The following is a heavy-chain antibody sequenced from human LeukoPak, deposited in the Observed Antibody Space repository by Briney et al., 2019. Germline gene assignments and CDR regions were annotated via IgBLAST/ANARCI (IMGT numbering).Heavy chain of an antibody. Sequence: PSETLSLTCTVSGGSISSSSYYWGWIRQPPGKGLEWIGSIYYSGSTNYNPSLKSRVTISVDTSKNQFSLKLSSVTAADTAVYYCARGGIGYYYGSGSYEYATYFDYWGQGTLVTVSS. CDR2: IYYSGST. V-gene: IGHV4-39*07. D-gene: IGHD3-10*01. CDR3: ARGGIGYYYGSGSYEYATYFDY. J-gene: IGHJ4*02. CDR1: GGSISSSSYY.